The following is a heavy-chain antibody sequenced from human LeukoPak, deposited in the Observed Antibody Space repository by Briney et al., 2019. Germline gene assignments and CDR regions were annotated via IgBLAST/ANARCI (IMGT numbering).Heavy chain of an antibody. CDR1: EFSVGSNY. V-gene: IGHV3-66*01. Sequence: GGSLRLSCAASEFSVGSNYMTWVRQAPGKGLEWVSLIYSGGSTYYADSVKGRFTISRDNSKNTLYLQMNSLRAEDTAVYYCARATYYYGSGSPAYYYYYYMDVWGKGTTVTVSS. J-gene: IGHJ6*03. D-gene: IGHD3-10*01. CDR2: IYSGGST. CDR3: ARATYYYGSGSPAYYYYYYMDV.